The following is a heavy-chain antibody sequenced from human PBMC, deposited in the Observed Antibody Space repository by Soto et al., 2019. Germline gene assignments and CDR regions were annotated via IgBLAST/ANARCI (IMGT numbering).Heavy chain of an antibody. D-gene: IGHD5-12*01. CDR1: GFSFGGHA. CDR2: ISGSGATK. V-gene: IGHV3-23*01. Sequence: GGSLRLSCKVSGFSFGGHAMTWVRQAPGKGLEWVSTISGSGATKYYADSVRGRFTISRDNSKDTLYLQMSSLRAEDTAVYFCAKASKGYTGYDLDFWGQGTPVTVSS. CDR3: AKASKGYTGYDLDF. J-gene: IGHJ4*02.